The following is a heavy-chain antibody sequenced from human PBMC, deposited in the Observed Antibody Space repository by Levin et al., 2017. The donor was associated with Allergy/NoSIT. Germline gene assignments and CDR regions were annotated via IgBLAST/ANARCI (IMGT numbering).Heavy chain of an antibody. CDR2: INHSGST. CDR1: GGSFSGYY. D-gene: IGHD3-10*01. Sequence: PSETLSLTCAVYGGSFSGYYWSWIRQPPGKGLEWIGEINHSGSTNYNPSLKSRVTISVDTSKNQFSLKLRSVTAADTAVYYCARVRAYGAFDYWGQGTLVTVSS. CDR3: ARVRAYGAFDY. V-gene: IGHV4-34*01. J-gene: IGHJ4*02.